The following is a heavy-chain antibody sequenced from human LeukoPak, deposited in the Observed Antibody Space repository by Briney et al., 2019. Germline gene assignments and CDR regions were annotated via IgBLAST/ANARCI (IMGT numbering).Heavy chain of an antibody. Sequence: GGSLRLSCAASGFTFSSYGMHWVRQALGKGLEWVAFIRYDGSNKYYADSVKGRFTISRDNSKNTLYLQMNSLRAEDTAVYYCAKDRDTIFGVVIGALDYWGQGTLVTVSS. CDR1: GFTFSSYG. J-gene: IGHJ4*02. V-gene: IGHV3-30*02. D-gene: IGHD3-3*01. CDR3: AKDRDTIFGVVIGALDY. CDR2: IRYDGSNK.